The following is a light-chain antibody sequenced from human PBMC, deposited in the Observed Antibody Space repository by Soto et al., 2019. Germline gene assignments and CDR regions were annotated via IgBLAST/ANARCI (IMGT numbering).Light chain of an antibody. CDR1: HGISSY. CDR2: AAS. Sequence: AIRMTQSPSSFSASTGDRVTSTCRASHGISSYLAWYQQKPGKAPKLLIYAASTLQSGVPSRFSGSGSGTDFTLTISCLLSEDFATYYCQQYYSYPHTFGQGTKVEIK. CDR3: QQYYSYPHT. V-gene: IGKV1-8*01. J-gene: IGKJ1*01.